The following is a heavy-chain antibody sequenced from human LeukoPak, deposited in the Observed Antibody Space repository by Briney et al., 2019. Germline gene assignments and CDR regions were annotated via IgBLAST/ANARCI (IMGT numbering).Heavy chain of an antibody. CDR3: ARGDIPLDY. Sequence: SQTLSLTCAISGDSVSSNTVAWNWIRQSPSRGLEWLGRTYFKSKWYNNYAISVKSRITISPDTSKNQFSLQLNSVTPKDTAVYYCARGDIPLDYWGQGTLVTVSS. D-gene: IGHD2-21*01. CDR2: TYFKSKWYN. V-gene: IGHV6-1*01. CDR1: GDSVSSNTVA. J-gene: IGHJ4*02.